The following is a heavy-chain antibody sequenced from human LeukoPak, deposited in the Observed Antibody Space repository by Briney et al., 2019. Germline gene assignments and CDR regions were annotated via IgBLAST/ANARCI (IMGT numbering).Heavy chain of an antibody. J-gene: IGHJ4*02. CDR1: GGSISSSDSY. Sequence: PSETLSLTCSVSGGSISSSDSYRGWIRQAPGKGLDWIGSLYYSGSSYYNPSLKSRVTISVDTSKNQFSLKLSSVTAADTAVYYCLVMPRYWGQGTLVTVSS. V-gene: IGHV4-39*01. D-gene: IGHD3-16*01. CDR2: LYYSGSS. CDR3: LVMPRY.